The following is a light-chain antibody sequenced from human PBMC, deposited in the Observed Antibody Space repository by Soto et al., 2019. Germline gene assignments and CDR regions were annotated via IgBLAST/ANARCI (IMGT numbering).Light chain of an antibody. CDR3: QQYGSSIFT. CDR1: QSVSSSY. J-gene: IGKJ3*01. Sequence: EIVLTQSPGTLSLSPGERATLSCRASQSVSSSYLAWYQQKPGQAPRLLIHGASSRATGIPDRLSGSGSGTDFTLTISRLEPEDFAVYYCQQYGSSIFTFGPGTKVDIK. V-gene: IGKV3-20*01. CDR2: GAS.